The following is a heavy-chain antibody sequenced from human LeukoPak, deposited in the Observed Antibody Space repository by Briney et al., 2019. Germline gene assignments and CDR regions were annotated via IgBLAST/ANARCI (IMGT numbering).Heavy chain of an antibody. Sequence: PSETLSLTCAVSGYSISSGYYWGWIRQPPGKGLEWIGYIYYSGSTNYNPSLKSRVTISVDTSKNQFSLKLSSVTAADTAVYYCATVGANKDYWGQGTLVTVSS. J-gene: IGHJ4*02. CDR1: GYSISSGYY. CDR2: IYYSGST. CDR3: ATVGANKDY. D-gene: IGHD1/OR15-1a*01. V-gene: IGHV4-61*01.